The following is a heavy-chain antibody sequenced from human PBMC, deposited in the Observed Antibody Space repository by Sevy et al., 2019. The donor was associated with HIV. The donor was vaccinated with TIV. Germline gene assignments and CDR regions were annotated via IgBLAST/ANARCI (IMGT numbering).Heavy chain of an antibody. Sequence: GGSLRLSCAASGFTFSSYTMNWVRQAPGKGLEWVSVISGSGATTYYADSVKGRFTISRDNSKNTLYLQMNSLRAEDTAVSYCARKCTSCSYFSYGMDVWGPGTTVTVSS. CDR1: GFTFSSYT. D-gene: IGHD2-2*01. CDR2: ISGSGATT. CDR3: ARKCTSCSYFSYGMDV. J-gene: IGHJ6*02. V-gene: IGHV3-23*01.